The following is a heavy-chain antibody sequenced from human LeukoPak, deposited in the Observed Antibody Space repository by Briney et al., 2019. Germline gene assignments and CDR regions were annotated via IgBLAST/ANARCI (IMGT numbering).Heavy chain of an antibody. CDR2: IYNSGST. J-gene: IGHJ2*01. CDR1: DGSITRYY. Sequence: SETLSLTCTVSDGSITRYYWNWIRQPPGKGLEWIGNIYNSGSTDYNPSLKSRVTISVNTSKNQISLKLNSVTAADTAVYYCARDKGPYWYFDLWGRGTLVTVSS. CDR3: ARDKGPYWYFDL. V-gene: IGHV4-59*01.